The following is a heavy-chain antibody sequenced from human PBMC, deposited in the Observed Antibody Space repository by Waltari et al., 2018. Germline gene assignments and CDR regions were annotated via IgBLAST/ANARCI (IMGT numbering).Heavy chain of an antibody. D-gene: IGHD6-19*01. CDR2: IAYDGINK. CDR3: AKRGSRDSSGWFPELDY. Sequence: QVRLVESGGGVVQPGRSVRLSCEASGFPFRQYDMYWVREAPGKGLEWVAVIAYDGINKFYVDSAKGRFTISRDNSWNTLYLQMNSLRVEDTAVYYCAKRGSRDSSGWFPELDYWGQGALVTVSS. J-gene: IGHJ4*02. CDR1: GFPFRQYD. V-gene: IGHV3-30*18.